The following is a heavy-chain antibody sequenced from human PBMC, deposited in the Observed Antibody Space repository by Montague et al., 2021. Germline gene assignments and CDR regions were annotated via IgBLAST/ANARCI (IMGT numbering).Heavy chain of an antibody. CDR2: IKQDGSEK. CDR1: GFTFSNYW. CDR3: ARDQGQGYCGGDCYVGLDY. J-gene: IGHJ4*02. Sequence: SLRLSCAASGFTFSNYWMSWVRQAPGKGLEWVANIKQDGSEKHYVDSVKGRFIISRDNAKNSLYLQMNSLRAEDTAVYFCARDQGQGYCGGDCYVGLDYGGQGTLVTVSS. D-gene: IGHD2-21*01. V-gene: IGHV3-7*01.